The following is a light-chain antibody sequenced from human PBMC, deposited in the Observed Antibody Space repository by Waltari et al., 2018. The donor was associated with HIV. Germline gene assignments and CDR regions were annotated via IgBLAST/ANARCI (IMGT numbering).Light chain of an antibody. J-gene: IGKJ4*01. CDR2: WAS. V-gene: IGKV4-1*01. CDR1: QSVLYISNNKNY. CDR3: QQYYSFPLT. Sequence: DIVMSQSPDSLAVSLGERATSNCKSSQSVLYISNNKNYLAWYQQKPGQPPKLLIYWASTRESGVPDRFSGSGSGPDFTLTISSLQAEDVAVYYCQQYYSFPLTFGGGTKVEIK.